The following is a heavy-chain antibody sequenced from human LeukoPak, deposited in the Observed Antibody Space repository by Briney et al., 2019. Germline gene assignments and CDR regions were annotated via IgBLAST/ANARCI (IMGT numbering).Heavy chain of an antibody. CDR3: VREAWNHFDY. V-gene: IGHV3-74*01. CDR1: GFTFSSYW. Sequence: GGSLRLSCAASGFTFSSYWMNWVRQAPGKGLVWVSRISPDGSGTTYADSVKGRFTISRDNAKNTLYLQMNSLRGEDTAAYYCVREAWNHFDYWGQGTLVTVSS. J-gene: IGHJ4*02. CDR2: ISPDGSGT. D-gene: IGHD1-1*01.